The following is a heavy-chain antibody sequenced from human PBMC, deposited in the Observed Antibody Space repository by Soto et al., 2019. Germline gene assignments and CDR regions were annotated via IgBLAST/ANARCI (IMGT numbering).Heavy chain of an antibody. Sequence: ASVKVSCKASGYTFTSYAMNWVRQAPGQGLEWMGCSNTNTGNPTYAQGFTGRFVFSLDTSVSTAYLQICSLKAEDTAVYYCARSRSSGPYYDFWRGYYQNYYYYGMDVWGQGTTVTVSS. J-gene: IGHJ6*02. D-gene: IGHD3-3*01. CDR2: SNTNTGNP. CDR3: ARSRSSGPYYDFWRGYYQNYYYYGMDV. V-gene: IGHV7-4-1*01. CDR1: GYTFTSYA.